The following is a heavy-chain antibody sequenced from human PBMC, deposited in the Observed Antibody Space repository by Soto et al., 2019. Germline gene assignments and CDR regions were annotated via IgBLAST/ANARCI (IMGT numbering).Heavy chain of an antibody. CDR1: GYTFTSYD. V-gene: IGHV1-8*01. D-gene: IGHD2-15*01. J-gene: IGHJ4*02. Sequence: GASVKVSCKASGYTFTSYDINWVRQATGQGLEWMGWMNPNSGNTGYAQKLQGRVTMTRNTSISTAYMELSSLRSEDTAVYYCAIAYCSGGSCPFDYWGQGTLVTVSS. CDR3: AIAYCSGGSCPFDY. CDR2: MNPNSGNT.